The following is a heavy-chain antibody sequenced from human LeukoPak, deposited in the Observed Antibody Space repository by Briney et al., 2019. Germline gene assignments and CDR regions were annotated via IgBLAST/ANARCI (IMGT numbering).Heavy chain of an antibody. J-gene: IGHJ5*02. D-gene: IGHD3-9*01. CDR2: ISAYNGNT. Sequence: VASVKVSCKASGYTFTSYGISWVRQAPGQGLEWMGWISAYNGNTNYAQKLQGRVTMTTDTSTSTAYMELRSLRSDDTAVYYCARGGDLTFYDILTGTHNWFDPWGQGTLVTVSS. V-gene: IGHV1-18*01. CDR3: ARGGDLTFYDILTGTHNWFDP. CDR1: GYTFTSYG.